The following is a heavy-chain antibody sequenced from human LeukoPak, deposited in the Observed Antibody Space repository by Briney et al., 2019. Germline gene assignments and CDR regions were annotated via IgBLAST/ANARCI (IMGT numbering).Heavy chain of an antibody. CDR3: ARELRPGYSSNWFDP. V-gene: IGHV4-61*02. J-gene: IGHJ5*02. CDR1: GGSISSGSYY. CDR2: IYTSGST. Sequence: KPSETLSLTCTVSGGSISSGSYYWSWIRQPAGKGLEWIGRIYTSGSTNYNPSLKSRVTISVDTSKNQFSLKLSSVTAADTAVYYCARELRPGYSSNWFDPWGQGTLVTVSS. D-gene: IGHD6-13*01.